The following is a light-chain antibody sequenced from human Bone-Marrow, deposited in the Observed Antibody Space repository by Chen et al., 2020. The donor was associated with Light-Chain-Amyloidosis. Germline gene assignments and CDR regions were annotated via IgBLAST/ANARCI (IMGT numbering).Light chain of an antibody. CDR2: GSS. J-gene: IGKJ4*01. V-gene: IGKV3-20*01. CDR3: QQYGTSPLT. Sequence: EIVLTQTPCTLSLSPGEGANLSCRASQTISSNYLTWYQQTFGQAPRLLIYGSSSRATGITDRFTGSGSGTDCTLTISRLEPEDFAMYYCQQYGTSPLTFGGGTKVEIK. CDR1: QTISSNY.